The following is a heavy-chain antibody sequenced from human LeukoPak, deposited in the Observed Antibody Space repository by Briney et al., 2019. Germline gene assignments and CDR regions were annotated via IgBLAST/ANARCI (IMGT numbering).Heavy chain of an antibody. CDR2: IYYSGST. V-gene: IGHV4-59*01. Sequence: PPETLSLTCTVSGGSISSYYWSWIRQPPGKGLEWIGYIYYSGSTNYNPSLKSRVTISVDTSKNQYSLKLSSVTAADTAVYYCTTVRYDSSGYYSYFDYWGQGTLVTVSP. CDR1: GGSISSYY. J-gene: IGHJ4*02. CDR3: TTVRYDSSGYYSYFDY. D-gene: IGHD3-22*01.